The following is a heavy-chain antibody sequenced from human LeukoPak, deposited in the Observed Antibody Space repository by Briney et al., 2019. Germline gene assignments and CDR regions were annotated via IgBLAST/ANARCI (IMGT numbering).Heavy chain of an antibody. J-gene: IGHJ4*02. CDR1: GGTFSSYA. D-gene: IGHD3-10*01. CDR2: INPNSGGT. Sequence: ASVKVSCKASGGTFSSYAISWVRQAPGQGLEWMGWINPNSGGTNYAQKFQGRVTMTRDTSISTAYMELSRLRSDDTAVYYCARDLAAGFGESLYWGQGTLVTVSS. V-gene: IGHV1-2*02. CDR3: ARDLAAGFGESLY.